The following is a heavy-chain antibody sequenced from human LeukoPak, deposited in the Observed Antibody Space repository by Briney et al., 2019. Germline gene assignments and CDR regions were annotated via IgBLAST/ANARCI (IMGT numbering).Heavy chain of an antibody. Sequence: GASVKVSCKASGGTFSSYAISWVRQAPGQGLEWMGGIIPIFGTANYAQKFQGRVTITADESTSTAYMELSSLRSEDTAVYYCARPALANNAFDIWAKGQWSPSPQ. V-gene: IGHV1-69*13. CDR2: IIPIFGTA. CDR1: GGTFSSYA. J-gene: IGHJ3*02. CDR3: ARPALANNAFDI.